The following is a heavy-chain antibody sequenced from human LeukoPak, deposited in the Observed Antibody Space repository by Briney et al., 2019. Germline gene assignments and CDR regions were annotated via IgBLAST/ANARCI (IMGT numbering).Heavy chain of an antibody. CDR2: ITSSSSFL. V-gene: IGHV3-21*01. Sequence: GGSLRHSSAASGFTFLRYSLNSVPPPLETGLTRVCSITSSSSFLYHAESVKGRFSGFRDNAKNSLYMQMNSLRDEDKAVYYCPRDMPGRDCSSGSCYGYGLEVWGQGTTVTVSS. D-gene: IGHD2-15*01. CDR1: GFTFLRYS. CDR3: PRDMPGRDCSSGSCYGYGLEV. J-gene: IGHJ6*02.